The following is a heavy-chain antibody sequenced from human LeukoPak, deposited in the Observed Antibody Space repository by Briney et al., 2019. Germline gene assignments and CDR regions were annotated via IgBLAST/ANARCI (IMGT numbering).Heavy chain of an antibody. V-gene: IGHV3-48*02. D-gene: IGHD2/OR15-2a*01. J-gene: IGHJ4*02. CDR1: GFTFSSYS. Sequence: GGSLRLSCAASGFTFSSYSMNWVRQAPGKGLGWISYISSSSSAMYYADSVKGRSTISRDNAKNSLYLQMNSLRDEDTAVYYCVRDHYYSFDYWGQGTLVTVSS. CDR3: VRDHYYSFDY. CDR2: ISSSSSAM.